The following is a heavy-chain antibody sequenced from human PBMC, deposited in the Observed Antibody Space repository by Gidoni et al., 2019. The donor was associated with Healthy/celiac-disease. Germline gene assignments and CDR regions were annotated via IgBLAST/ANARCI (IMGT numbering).Heavy chain of an antibody. CDR1: GFTFSDYY. CDR2: ISSSGSTI. Sequence: QVQLVESGGGLVKPGGSLRLSCAAAGFTFSDYYISWIRQAPGKGLDGVSYISSSGSTISYADSVKGRFTISRDNAKNSLYLQMNSLRAEDTAVYYCASGDYDFWSGPVWGQGTLVTVSS. V-gene: IGHV3-11*01. J-gene: IGHJ4*02. D-gene: IGHD3-3*01. CDR3: ASGDYDFWSGPV.